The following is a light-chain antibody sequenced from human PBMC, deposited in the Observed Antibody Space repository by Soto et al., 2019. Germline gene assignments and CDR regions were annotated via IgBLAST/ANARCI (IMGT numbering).Light chain of an antibody. J-gene: IGKJ4*01. CDR2: ATS. CDR3: QHYNSWPLT. CDR1: QSVSSN. Sequence: EIVMTQSPATLSVSPGERASLSCRASQSVSSNLAWYQQKPGKTPRLLIYATSTRATGIPARFSGSGSGTEFTLTISSLQSEDFAVYYCQHYNSWPLTFGGGTKVEIK. V-gene: IGKV3-15*01.